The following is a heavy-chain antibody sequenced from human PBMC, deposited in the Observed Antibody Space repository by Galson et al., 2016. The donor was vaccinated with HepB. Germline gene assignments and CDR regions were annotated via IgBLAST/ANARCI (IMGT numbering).Heavy chain of an antibody. V-gene: IGHV3-23*01. Sequence: SLRLSCAASGFFFSGRAMSRVPQAPGKALEWVSGINRYGATTGYAASVKGRFTISRDNSNNTLYPQMNSLTTEDTAVYYCARDDYSGGRGSPDYWGQGTLVTVSS. D-gene: IGHD4/OR15-4a*01. CDR3: ARDDYSGGRGSPDY. J-gene: IGHJ4*02. CDR1: GFFFSGRA. CDR2: INRYGATT.